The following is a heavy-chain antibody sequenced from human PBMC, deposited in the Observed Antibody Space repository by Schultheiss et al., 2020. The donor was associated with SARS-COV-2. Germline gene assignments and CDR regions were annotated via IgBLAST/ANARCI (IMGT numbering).Heavy chain of an antibody. CDR3: ARVAAALDY. D-gene: IGHD6-13*01. Sequence: GGSLRLSCAASGFTFDDYGMSWVRQAPGKGLEWVSRINSDGSSTSYADSVKGRFTISRDNAKNTLYLQMNSLRAEDTAVYYCARVAAALDYWGQGTLVTVSS. J-gene: IGHJ4*02. CDR2: INSDGSST. CDR1: GFTFDDYG. V-gene: IGHV3-74*01.